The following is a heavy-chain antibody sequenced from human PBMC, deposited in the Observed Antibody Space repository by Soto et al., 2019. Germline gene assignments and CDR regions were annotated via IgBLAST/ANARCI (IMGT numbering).Heavy chain of an antibody. CDR3: AKAHAPVVAGSTFDY. D-gene: IGHD6-19*01. J-gene: IGHJ4*01. Sequence: PSETLSLTCTVSGYSISSGSYWGWIRQPPGEGPEWIASIYHGGTTFYNPSLKSRVTVSVDKSNNQFSLRLRSVTAADTAVYYCAKAHAPVVAGSTFDYWGHGTLVTV. CDR1: GYSISSGSY. V-gene: IGHV4-38-2*02. CDR2: IYHGGTT.